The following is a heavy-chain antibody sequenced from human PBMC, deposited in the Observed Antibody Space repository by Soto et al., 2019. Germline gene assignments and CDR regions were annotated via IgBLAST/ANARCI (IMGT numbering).Heavy chain of an antibody. Sequence: EVQLVESGGGLVQPGGSLRLSCAATGYTFSSHWMHWVRQVPGKGLVWVSRIDSDGSGTSYADSVKGRFTISRDNAEKTLYLQMNSLRAEDTAVYYCARSRGYTYGPGDYWGQGTLVTVSS. D-gene: IGHD5-18*01. V-gene: IGHV3-74*01. CDR3: ARSRGYTYGPGDY. CDR1: GYTFSSHW. J-gene: IGHJ4*02. CDR2: IDSDGSGT.